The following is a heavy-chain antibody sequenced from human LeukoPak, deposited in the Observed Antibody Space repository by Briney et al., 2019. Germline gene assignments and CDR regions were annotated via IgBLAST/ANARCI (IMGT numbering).Heavy chain of an antibody. V-gene: IGHV3-48*03. J-gene: IGHJ3*02. CDR2: ISSSGSTI. CDR1: GFTFSSYE. Sequence: PGGSLRLSCAASGFTFSSYEMNWVRQAPGKGLEWVSYISSSGSTIYYADSVKGRFTISRDNAKNSLYLQMNSLRAEDTAVYYCARNSRMDDAFDIWGQGTMVTVSS. D-gene: IGHD4-23*01. CDR3: ARNSRMDDAFDI.